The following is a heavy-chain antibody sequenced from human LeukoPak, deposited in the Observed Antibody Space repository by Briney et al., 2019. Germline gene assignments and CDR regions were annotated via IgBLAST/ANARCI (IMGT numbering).Heavy chain of an antibody. Sequence: GGSLRLSCTASGFTFDDYAMHWVRQAPGKGLEWVSGISWNSGSIGYADSVKGRFTISRDNAKNSLYLQMNSLRAEDTALYYCAKGPAAGTWVYFDYWGQGTLVTVSS. D-gene: IGHD6-13*01. CDR2: ISWNSGSI. CDR3: AKGPAAGTWVYFDY. CDR1: GFTFDDYA. V-gene: IGHV3-9*01. J-gene: IGHJ4*02.